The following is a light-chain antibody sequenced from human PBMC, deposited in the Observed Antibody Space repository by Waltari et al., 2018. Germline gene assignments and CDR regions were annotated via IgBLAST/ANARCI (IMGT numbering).Light chain of an antibody. CDR2: AAS. CDR3: LQYNYFYLS. Sequence: DIQMTQSPSSLSASVGDRVTITCRASQDIRDDLGWYQQKPGEAPKRLIHAASSLQSGVPSRFSGGGSGTEFTLTISSLQPEDFATYFCLQYNYFYLSFGGGTKVEIK. V-gene: IGKV1-17*01. J-gene: IGKJ4*01. CDR1: QDIRDD.